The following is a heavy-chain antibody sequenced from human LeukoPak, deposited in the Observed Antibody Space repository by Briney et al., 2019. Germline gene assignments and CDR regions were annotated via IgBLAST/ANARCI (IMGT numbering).Heavy chain of an antibody. V-gene: IGHV3-21*01. CDR1: GFTFSSYS. D-gene: IGHD5-12*01. J-gene: IGHJ4*02. CDR3: ARDGGYDRFDY. CDR2: ISSSSSYI. Sequence: GVSLRLSCSASGFTFSSYSMNWVRQAPGKGLEWVSSISSSSSYIYYAHSVKGRFTISRDNAKNSLYLQMNSLRAEDTAVYYCARDGGYDRFDYWGQGTLVTVSS.